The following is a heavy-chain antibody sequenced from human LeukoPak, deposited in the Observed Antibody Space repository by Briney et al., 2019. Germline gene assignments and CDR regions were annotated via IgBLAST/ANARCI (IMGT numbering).Heavy chain of an antibody. Sequence: PGGSLRLSCAASGFTFSSYAMHWVRQAPGKGLEWVAVILYDGSNKYYADSVKGRFTISRDNSKNTLYLQMSNLRAEDTAVYFCARGGGLDVWGQGATVTVSS. V-gene: IGHV3-30-3*01. CDR3: ARGGGLDV. CDR2: ILYDGSNK. D-gene: IGHD3-16*01. J-gene: IGHJ6*02. CDR1: GFTFSSYA.